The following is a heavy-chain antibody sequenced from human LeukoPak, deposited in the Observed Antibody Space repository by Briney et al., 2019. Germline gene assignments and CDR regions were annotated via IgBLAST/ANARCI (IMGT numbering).Heavy chain of an antibody. CDR3: AKGSGSYPIDAFDI. CDR1: GFTFSSYS. D-gene: IGHD1-26*01. Sequence: GSLRLSCAASGFTFSSYSMNWVRQAPGKGLEWVSVISGSGGSTYYADSVKGRFTISRDNSKNTLYLQMNSLRAEDTAVYYCAKGSGSYPIDAFDIWGQGTMVTVSS. V-gene: IGHV3-23*01. CDR2: ISGSGGST. J-gene: IGHJ3*02.